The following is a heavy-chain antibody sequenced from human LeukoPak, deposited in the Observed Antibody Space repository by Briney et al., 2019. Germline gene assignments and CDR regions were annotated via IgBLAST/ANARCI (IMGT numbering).Heavy chain of an antibody. Sequence: SQTLSLTCTVSGGSISSGDYYWSWIRQAQGKGLEWIGYIYYSGSSYYNLSLKSRVTISVDTSKNQFSLKLSSVTAADTAVYYCARGDSGYRTIGVDAFDIWGQGTMVTVSS. J-gene: IGHJ3*02. D-gene: IGHD5-12*01. V-gene: IGHV4-30-4*08. CDR1: GGSISSGDYY. CDR2: IYYSGSS. CDR3: ARGDSGYRTIGVDAFDI.